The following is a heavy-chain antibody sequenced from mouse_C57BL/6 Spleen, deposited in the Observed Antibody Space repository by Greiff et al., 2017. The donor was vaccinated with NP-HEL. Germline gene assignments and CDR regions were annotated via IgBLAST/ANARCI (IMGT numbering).Heavy chain of an antibody. D-gene: IGHD2-1*01. CDR1: GFTFSSYA. J-gene: IGHJ2*01. CDR2: ISDGGSYT. CDR3: ARDQDYGNYVGGFDY. Sequence: EVMLVESGGGLVKPGGSLKLSCAASGFTFSSYAMSWVRQTPEKRLEWVATISDGGSYTYYPDNVKGRFTISRDNAKNNLYLQMSHLKSEDTAMYYCARDQDYGNYVGGFDYWGQGTTLTVSS. V-gene: IGHV5-4*01.